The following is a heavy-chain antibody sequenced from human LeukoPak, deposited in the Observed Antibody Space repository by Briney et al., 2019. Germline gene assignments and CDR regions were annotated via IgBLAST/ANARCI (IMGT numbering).Heavy chain of an antibody. Sequence: ASVKVSCKASGYAFTNYAISWVRQAPGQGLEWMGWISVYNGNTNYAQKLQGRVTMTADTSTTTAYMELRSLRSDDTAVYYCARGYCSSATCRHFDYWGQGALVTVSS. CDR1: GYAFTNYA. D-gene: IGHD2-2*01. V-gene: IGHV1-18*01. CDR2: ISVYNGNT. J-gene: IGHJ4*02. CDR3: ARGYCSSATCRHFDY.